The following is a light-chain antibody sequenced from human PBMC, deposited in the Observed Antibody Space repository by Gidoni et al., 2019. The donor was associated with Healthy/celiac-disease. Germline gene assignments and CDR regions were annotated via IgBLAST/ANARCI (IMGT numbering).Light chain of an antibody. CDR2: SNN. Sequence: QRVTISCSGSSSNIVSNTVNWYQQLPGTAPKILIYSNNQRPSGVPARFSGSKSGTSASLAISGLQSEDEADYYCAAWDDSLNGLFGGGTKLTVL. CDR3: AAWDDSLNGL. CDR1: SSNIVSNT. V-gene: IGLV1-44*01. J-gene: IGLJ2*01.